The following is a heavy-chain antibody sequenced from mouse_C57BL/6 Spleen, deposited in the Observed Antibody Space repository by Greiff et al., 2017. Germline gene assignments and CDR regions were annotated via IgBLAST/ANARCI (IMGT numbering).Heavy chain of an antibody. Sequence: EVQVVESGPGLVKPSQSLSLTCSVTGYSITSGYYWNWIRQFPGNKLEWMGYIIYDGSNNYNPSLKNRISITRDTSKNQFFLKLNSVTTEDTATYYCARDGGSSYPFAYWGQGTLVTVSA. CDR2: IIYDGSN. CDR3: ARDGGSSYPFAY. CDR1: GYSITSGYY. V-gene: IGHV3-6*01. D-gene: IGHD1-1*01. J-gene: IGHJ3*01.